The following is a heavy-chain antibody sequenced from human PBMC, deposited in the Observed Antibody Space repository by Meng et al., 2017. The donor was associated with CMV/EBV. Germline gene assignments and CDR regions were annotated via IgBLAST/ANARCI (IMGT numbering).Heavy chain of an antibody. CDR3: ARVIGSGYYRDY. D-gene: IGHD3-22*01. V-gene: IGHV1-18*01. CDR2: ISAYNGNT. Sequence: ASAQVSCKASGYTFTSYGISWVRQAPRQGLEWMGWISAYNGNTNYAQKPQGRVTMTTDTSTSTAYVELRSLISENTAVYYCARVIGSGYYRDYWGQGTLVTVSS. J-gene: IGHJ4*02. CDR1: GYTFTSYG.